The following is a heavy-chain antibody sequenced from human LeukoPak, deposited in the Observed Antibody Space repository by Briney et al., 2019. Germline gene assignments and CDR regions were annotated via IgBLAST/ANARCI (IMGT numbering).Heavy chain of an antibody. D-gene: IGHD2-2*01. V-gene: IGHV4-4*07. Sequence: SETLSLTCTVSGGPISSYYWSWIRQPAGKGLEWIGRIYTSGSTNYNPSLKSRVTMSVDTSKNRFSLKLNSVTAADTAVYYCARTNWDIVVVPAAIAWFDPWGQGTLVTVSS. J-gene: IGHJ5*02. CDR3: ARTNWDIVVVPAAIAWFDP. CDR2: IYTSGST. CDR1: GGPISSYY.